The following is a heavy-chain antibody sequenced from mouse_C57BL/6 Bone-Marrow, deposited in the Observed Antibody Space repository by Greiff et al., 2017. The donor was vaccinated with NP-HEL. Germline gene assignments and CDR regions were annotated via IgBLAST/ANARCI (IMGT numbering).Heavy chain of an antibody. Sequence: EVKLMESGGGLVQPGESLKLSCESNEYEFPSHDMSWVRKTPEKRLELVAAINSDGGSTYYPDTMERRFIISRDNTKKTLYLQMSSLRSEDTALYYCARHYDYDGEVSWFAYWGQGTLVTVSA. J-gene: IGHJ3*01. CDR1: EYEFPSHD. D-gene: IGHD2-4*01. CDR2: INSDGGST. V-gene: IGHV5-2*01. CDR3: ARHYDYDGEVSWFAY.